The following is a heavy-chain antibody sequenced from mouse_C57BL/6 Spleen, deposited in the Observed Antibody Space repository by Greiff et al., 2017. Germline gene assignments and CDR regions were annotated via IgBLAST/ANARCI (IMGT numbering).Heavy chain of an antibody. CDR1: GYTFTDYS. CDR2: IYPGSGNT. Sequence: VQLQQSGPELVKPGASVKISCKASGYTFTDYSMNWVKQRPGQGLEWIGGIYPGSGNTKYNEKFKGKATLTGDTSSSTAYMQLSSLTSEDSAVYFCARRGFTTVVATPYAMDYWGQGTSVTVSS. D-gene: IGHD1-1*01. J-gene: IGHJ4*01. V-gene: IGHV1-84*01. CDR3: ARRGFTTVVATPYAMDY.